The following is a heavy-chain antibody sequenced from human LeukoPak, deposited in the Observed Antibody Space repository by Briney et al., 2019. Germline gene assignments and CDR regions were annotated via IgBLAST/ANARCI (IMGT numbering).Heavy chain of an antibody. V-gene: IGHV3-7*03. CDR3: AKSLRRIAVAGNWFDP. Sequence: GGSLRLSCGASGFSFSSYWMNWVRQAPGKGLEWVANIKKDGSEKHYVDSVKGRFTISRDNAKNSLYLQMNSLRAEDTAVYYCAKSLRRIAVAGNWFDPWGQGTLVTVSS. CDR1: GFSFSSYW. CDR2: IKKDGSEK. J-gene: IGHJ5*02. D-gene: IGHD6-19*01.